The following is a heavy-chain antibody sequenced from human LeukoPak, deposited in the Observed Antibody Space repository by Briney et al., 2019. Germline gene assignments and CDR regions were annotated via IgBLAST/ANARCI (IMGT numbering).Heavy chain of an antibody. CDR1: VFDLSTHA. Sequence: PGGSLRLFCAPSVFDLSTHAMYCLRHSPDKAVEWMAVTSYQGRNKFYADSVKGRFTISRDNSQKTLYLQMNSLRLEDTAIYYCARDPAGMPAPLYYLDHWGEGTLVTVSS. CDR2: TSYQGRNK. CDR3: ARDPAGMPAPLYYLDH. J-gene: IGHJ1*01. D-gene: IGHD3-9*01. V-gene: IGHV3-30*04.